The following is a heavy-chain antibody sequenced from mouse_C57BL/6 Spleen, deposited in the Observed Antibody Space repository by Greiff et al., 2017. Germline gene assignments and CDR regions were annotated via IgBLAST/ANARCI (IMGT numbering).Heavy chain of an antibody. D-gene: IGHD1-1*01. Sequence: QVQLQQSGPELVKPGASVKISCKASGYAFSSSWMNWVKQRPGKGLEWIGRIYPGDGDTNYNGKFKGKATLTADKSSSTAYMQLSSLTSEDSAVYFCASPSGLLRYFDYWGQGTTLTVSS. CDR2: IYPGDGDT. CDR1: GYAFSSSW. CDR3: ASPSGLLRYFDY. J-gene: IGHJ2*01. V-gene: IGHV1-82*01.